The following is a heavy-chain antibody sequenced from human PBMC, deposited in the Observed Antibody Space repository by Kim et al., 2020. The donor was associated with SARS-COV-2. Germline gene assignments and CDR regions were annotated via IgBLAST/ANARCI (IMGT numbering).Heavy chain of an antibody. Sequence: SETLSLTCTVSGGSISNYYWSWMRQSPGKGLEWLGYIHYNGSTKYNASLKSRVTISLDTSKNKFSLKLSSVTAADTAVYYCARFSVDGGGPWTGVYYYGMDVGGQGPRVIVSS. V-gene: IGHV4-59*01. CDR3: ARFSVDGGGPWTGVYYYGMDV. CDR2: IHYNGST. J-gene: IGHJ6*02. D-gene: IGHD4-17*01. CDR1: GGSISNYY.